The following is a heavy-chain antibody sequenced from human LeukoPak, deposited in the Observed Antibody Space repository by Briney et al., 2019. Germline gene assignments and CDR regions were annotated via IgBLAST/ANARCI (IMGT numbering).Heavy chain of an antibody. V-gene: IGHV3-21*01. D-gene: IGHD2-2*01. CDR1: GFTFSSYG. CDR2: ISSSSSYI. J-gene: IGHJ3*02. Sequence: GGSLRLSCAASGFTFSSYGMSWVRQAPGKGLEWVSSISSSSSYIYYADSVKGRFTISRDNAKNSLYLQMNSLRAEDTAVYYCARALVVPAAIWSGDDAFDIWGQGTMVTVSS. CDR3: ARALVVPAAIWSGDDAFDI.